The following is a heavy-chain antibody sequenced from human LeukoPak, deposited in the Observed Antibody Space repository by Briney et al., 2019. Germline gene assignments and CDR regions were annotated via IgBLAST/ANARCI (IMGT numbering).Heavy chain of an antibody. CDR2: ISASGGST. J-gene: IGHJ4*02. CDR3: AADATGYSSSWYY. Sequence: GGSLRLSCAASGFTFSSYGLSWVRQAPGKGLEWVSAISASGGSTYYADSVKGRFTISRDNAKNSLYLQMNSLRAEDTAVYYCAADATGYSSSWYYWGQGTLVTVSS. V-gene: IGHV3-23*01. CDR1: GFTFSSYG. D-gene: IGHD6-13*01.